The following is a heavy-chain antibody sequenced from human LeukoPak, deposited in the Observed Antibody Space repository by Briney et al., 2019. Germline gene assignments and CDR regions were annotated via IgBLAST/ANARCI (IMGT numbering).Heavy chain of an antibody. J-gene: IGHJ4*02. CDR1: GFTFSSYG. Sequence: GGSLRLSCAASGFTFSSYGMHWVRQAPGKGLEWVAVISYDGSNKYYADSVKGRFTISRDNSKNTLYLQMNSLRAEDTAVYYCAKTRGPLGFLEWLLGYWGQGTLVTVSS. CDR3: AKTRGPLGFLEWLLGY. D-gene: IGHD3-3*01. V-gene: IGHV3-30*18. CDR2: ISYDGSNK.